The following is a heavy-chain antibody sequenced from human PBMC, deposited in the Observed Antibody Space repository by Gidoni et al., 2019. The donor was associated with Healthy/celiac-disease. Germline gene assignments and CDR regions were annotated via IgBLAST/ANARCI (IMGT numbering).Heavy chain of an antibody. CDR2: ISSSGSTI. V-gene: IGHV3-11*01. J-gene: IGHJ4*02. Sequence: QVQLVEGGGGLVQAGGSLRTSCAGFGFTLRTYYMSWIRQAPGKGLEWVSYISSSGSTIYYADSVNGRFTISRDNAKNSLYLQMNSLRAEDTAVYYCVRAPLLWFGELSPYYFDYWGQGTLVTVSS. CDR1: GFTLRTYY. CDR3: VRAPLLWFGELSPYYFDY. D-gene: IGHD3-10*01.